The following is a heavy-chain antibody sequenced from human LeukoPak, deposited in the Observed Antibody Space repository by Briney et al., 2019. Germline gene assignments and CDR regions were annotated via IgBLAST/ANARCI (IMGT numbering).Heavy chain of an antibody. D-gene: IGHD6-13*01. Sequence: PGGSLRLSCAASGFTVSSNYMSWVRQAPGKGLEWVSVIYSGGSTYYADSVKGRFTISGDNSKNTLYLQMNSLRAKDTAVYYCAKDISSWYDYWGQGTLVTVSS. V-gene: IGHV3-53*01. J-gene: IGHJ4*02. CDR2: IYSGGST. CDR3: AKDISSWYDY. CDR1: GFTVSSNY.